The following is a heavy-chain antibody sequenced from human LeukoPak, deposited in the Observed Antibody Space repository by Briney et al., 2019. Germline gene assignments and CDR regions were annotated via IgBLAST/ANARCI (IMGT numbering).Heavy chain of an antibody. J-gene: IGHJ6*02. CDR2: IYSGATT. D-gene: IGHD2-2*01. CDR1: GFTVSGNY. CDR3: AGRGYCSGTSCYVDFYGLDV. Sequence: GGSLRLSCAASGFTVSGNYMSWVRQAPGKGLEWVAVIYSGATTYYADSVRGRFTISRHDSQNTLFLQMNSLTIEDTAVYYCAGRGYCSGTSCYVDFYGLDVWGQGTTVTVSS. V-gene: IGHV3-53*04.